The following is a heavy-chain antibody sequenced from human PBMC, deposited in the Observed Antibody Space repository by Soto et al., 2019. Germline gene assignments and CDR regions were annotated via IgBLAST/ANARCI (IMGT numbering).Heavy chain of an antibody. CDR1: GFTFSSYW. CDR3: ASLYDFWSGPYYYYGVDV. D-gene: IGHD3-3*01. J-gene: IGHJ6*02. Sequence: SGGSLRLSCAASGFTFSSYWMHWVRQAPGKGLVWVSRINSDGSSTSYADSVKGRFTISRDNAKNTLYLQMNSLRAEDTAVYYCASLYDFWSGPYYYYGVDVWGQGTTVTVSS. V-gene: IGHV3-74*01. CDR2: INSDGSST.